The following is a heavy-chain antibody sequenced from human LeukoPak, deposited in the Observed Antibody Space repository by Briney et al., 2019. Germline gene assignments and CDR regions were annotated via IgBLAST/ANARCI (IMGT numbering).Heavy chain of an antibody. J-gene: IGHJ5*02. CDR2: ISAYNGNT. Sequence: GASVKVSCKTSGYIFTDYYIHWVRQAPGQGLEWMGWISAYNGNTNYAQKLQGRVTMTTDTSTSTAYMELRSLRSDDTAVYYCARAREPGIAAAGLDPWGQGTLVTVSS. CDR1: GYIFTDYY. D-gene: IGHD6-13*01. V-gene: IGHV1-18*04. CDR3: ARAREPGIAAAGLDP.